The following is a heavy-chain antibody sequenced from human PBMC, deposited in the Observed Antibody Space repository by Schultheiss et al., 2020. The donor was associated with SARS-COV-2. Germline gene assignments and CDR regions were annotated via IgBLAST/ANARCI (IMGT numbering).Heavy chain of an antibody. CDR3: ARDRGEPTAHPFDY. J-gene: IGHJ4*02. CDR2: INSDGSST. CDR1: GFTFSSYS. Sequence: GGSLRLSCAASGFTFSSYSMNWVRQAPGKGLVWVSRINSDGSSTSYADSVKGRFTISRDNAKNTLYLQMNSLRAEDTAVYYCARDRGEPTAHPFDYWGQGTLVTVSS. D-gene: IGHD3-10*01. V-gene: IGHV3-74*01.